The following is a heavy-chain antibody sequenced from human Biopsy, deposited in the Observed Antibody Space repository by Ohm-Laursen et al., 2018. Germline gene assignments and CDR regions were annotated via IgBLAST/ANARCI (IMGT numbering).Heavy chain of an antibody. D-gene: IGHD5-12*01. J-gene: IGHJ3*02. V-gene: IGHV4-61*01. Sequence: SDTLSLTCIVSGDSLTSGPENWSWIRQSPGQGLEYIGFIYSGGNTNYNPSLKNRVTISVDTSRNQFSLKLSSVTAADTAVYYCAGRPWPNAFDIWGQGTMVTVSS. CDR1: GDSLTSGPEN. CDR2: IYSGGNT. CDR3: AGRPWPNAFDI.